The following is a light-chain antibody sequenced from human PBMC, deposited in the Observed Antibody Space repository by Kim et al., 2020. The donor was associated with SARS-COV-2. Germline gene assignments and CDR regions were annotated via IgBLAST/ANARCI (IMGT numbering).Light chain of an antibody. V-gene: IGKV3-15*01. Sequence: SPGRTATPCRRGRRGSSSNLAWFQQKPGQAPRLLIYGASTRATGIPARFSGSGSGTEFTLTISSLQSEDFAVYYCQQYSSWPQTFGQGTKVDIK. CDR3: QQYSSWPQT. CDR2: GAS. J-gene: IGKJ1*01. CDR1: RGSSSN.